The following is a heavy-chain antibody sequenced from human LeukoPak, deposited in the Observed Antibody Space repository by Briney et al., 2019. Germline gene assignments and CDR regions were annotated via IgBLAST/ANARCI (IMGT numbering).Heavy chain of an antibody. CDR2: TYYRSKWYN. V-gene: IGHV6-1*01. CDR3: AREEYCSGGSCYSALDY. D-gene: IGHD2-15*01. J-gene: IGHJ4*02. Sequence: SRTLSLTCAISGDSVSSNSAAWNWIRQSPSRGLEWLGRTYYRSKWYNDYAVSVKSRITINPDTSKNQFSLQLNSVTPEDTAVYYCAREEYCSGGSCYSALDYWGQGTLVTVSS. CDR1: GDSVSSNSAA.